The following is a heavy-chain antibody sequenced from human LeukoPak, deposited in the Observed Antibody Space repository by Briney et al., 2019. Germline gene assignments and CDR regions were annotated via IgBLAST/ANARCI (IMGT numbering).Heavy chain of an antibody. Sequence: GSLRLSCAASGFTFSNAWMSWIRQPPGKGLEWIGEINHSGSTNYNPSLKSRVTISVDTSKNQFSLKLSSVTAADTAVYYCARLGLYGSGSPKGSNWFDPWGQGTLVIVSS. V-gene: IGHV4-34*01. CDR3: ARLGLYGSGSPKGSNWFDP. CDR2: INHSGST. CDR1: GFTFSNAW. D-gene: IGHD3-10*01. J-gene: IGHJ5*02.